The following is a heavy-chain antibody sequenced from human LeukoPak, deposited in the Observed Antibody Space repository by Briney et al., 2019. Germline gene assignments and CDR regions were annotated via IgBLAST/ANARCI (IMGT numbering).Heavy chain of an antibody. V-gene: IGHV4-4*09. J-gene: IGHJ3*02. D-gene: IGHD2-2*01. Sequence: PSETLSLTCTVSGSISGYYWSWIRQPPGKGLEWIGYIYTSGSTNYNPSLESRGTISVDTSKNQFSLDLSSVTAADKAVYYCARQKCTSTSSQTKNAFDIWGQGTMVTVSS. CDR2: IYTSGST. CDR1: GSISGYY. CDR3: ARQKCTSTSSQTKNAFDI.